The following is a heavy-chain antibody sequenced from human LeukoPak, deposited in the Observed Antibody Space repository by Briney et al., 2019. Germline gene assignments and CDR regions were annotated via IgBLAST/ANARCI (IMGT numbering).Heavy chain of an antibody. CDR3: AKAGDATSPGGSFDS. CDR2: VTGSSRST. J-gene: IGHJ4*02. CDR1: GFTFSSYA. D-gene: IGHD3-16*01. V-gene: IGHV3-23*01. Sequence: GGSLRLSCAASGFTFSSYAMSWVRQAPGKGLEWVSTVTGSSRSTYYADSVKGRFTISRDNSKNTLSLQMSSLRAEDTAIYYCAKAGDATSPGGSFDSWGQGTLVTVSS.